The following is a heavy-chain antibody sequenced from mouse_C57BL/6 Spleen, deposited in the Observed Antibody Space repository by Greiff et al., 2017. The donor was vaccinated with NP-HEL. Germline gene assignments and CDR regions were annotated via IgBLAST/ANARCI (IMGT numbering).Heavy chain of an antibody. CDR1: GYTFTSYW. D-gene: IGHD2-4*01. J-gene: IGHJ3*01. CDR3: ARTRDIYYDYDVGFAY. V-gene: IGHV1-53*01. CDR2: INPSNGGT. Sequence: QVQLQQPGTELVKPGASVKLSCKASGYTFTSYWMHWVKQRPGQGLEWIGNINPSNGGTNYNEKFKSKATLTVDKSSSTAYMQLSSLTSEDSAVYYCARTRDIYYDYDVGFAYWGQGTLVTVSA.